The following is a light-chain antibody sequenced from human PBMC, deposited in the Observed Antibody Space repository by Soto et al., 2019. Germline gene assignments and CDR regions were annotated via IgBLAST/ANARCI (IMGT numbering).Light chain of an antibody. CDR3: QQYGSSPPEYT. J-gene: IGKJ2*01. CDR2: GAS. CDR1: QSVSASF. Sequence: EIVLTQSPGTLSLSPGERATLSCRASQSVSASFLAWYQQKPSQAPRLLIYGASSRATGIPDRFSGSGSGTDFTLTISRLEPDDFAVYYCQQYGSSPPEYTFGQGTKLEIK. V-gene: IGKV3-20*01.